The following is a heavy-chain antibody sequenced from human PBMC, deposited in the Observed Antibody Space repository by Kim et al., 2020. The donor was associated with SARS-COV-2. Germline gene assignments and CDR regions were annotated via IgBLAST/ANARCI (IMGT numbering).Heavy chain of an antibody. Sequence: SVKVSCKASGGTFSNYAISWVRQAPGQGLEWMGGIIPILGTANYAQKFQGRVTITTDESTSTAYMELSSLRSEDTAVYYCASREYYYDSSGYYDYYFDYWGQGTLVTVSS. CDR3: ASREYYYDSSGYYDYYFDY. CDR1: GGTFSNYA. CDR2: IIPILGTA. D-gene: IGHD3-22*01. J-gene: IGHJ4*02. V-gene: IGHV1-69*05.